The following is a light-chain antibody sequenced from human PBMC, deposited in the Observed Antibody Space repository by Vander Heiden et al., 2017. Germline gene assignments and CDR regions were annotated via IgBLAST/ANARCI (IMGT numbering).Light chain of an antibody. CDR1: KLGDKY. J-gene: IGLJ2*01. CDR2: QDT. Sequence: SYALTQQPSVSVSPGQTASITCSGDKLGDKYACWYQQKPGQSPVLVIYQDTKRPSGIPERFSCSNSGNTATLTISGTQAMDEADYYCQAWDSSTRVVFGGGTKLTVL. CDR3: QAWDSSTRVV. V-gene: IGLV3-1*01.